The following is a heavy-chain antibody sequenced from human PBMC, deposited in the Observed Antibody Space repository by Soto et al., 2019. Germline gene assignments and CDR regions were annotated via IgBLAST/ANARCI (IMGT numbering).Heavy chain of an antibody. D-gene: IGHD5-18*01. V-gene: IGHV3-66*01. J-gene: IGHJ6*02. CDR1: GFTVSSNY. Sequence: GSLRLSCAASGFTVSSNYMSWVRQAPGKGLEWVSVIYSGGSTYYADSVKGRFTISRDNSKNTLYLQMNSLRAEDTAVYYCARVRGYSYGYYYYYGMDVWGQGTTVTVSS. CDR3: ARVRGYSYGYYYYYGMDV. CDR2: IYSGGST.